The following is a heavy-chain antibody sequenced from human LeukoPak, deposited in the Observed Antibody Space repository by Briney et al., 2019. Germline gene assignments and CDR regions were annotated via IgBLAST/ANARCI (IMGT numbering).Heavy chain of an antibody. CDR1: GYTLTELS. J-gene: IGHJ4*02. CDR2: FDPEDGET. D-gene: IGHD3-3*01. Sequence: ASVKVSCKVSGYTLTELSMHWVRQAPGEGLEWMGGFDPEDGETIYAQKFQGRVTMTEDTSTDTAYMELSSLRSEVTAVYYCATVHQGRFLECYFDYWGQGTLVTVSS. CDR3: ATVHQGRFLECYFDY. V-gene: IGHV1-24*01.